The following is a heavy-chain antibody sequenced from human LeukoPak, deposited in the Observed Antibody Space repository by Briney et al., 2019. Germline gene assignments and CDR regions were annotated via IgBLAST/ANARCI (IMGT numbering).Heavy chain of an antibody. V-gene: IGHV1-3*01. Sequence: ASVRVSCKASGYTFTSYAIHWVRQAPGQRLEWMGWINPGNGNPKYSQKFQGRVTITRDTSASTAYMELSSLRSEDTAVYYCARASGGSTSPTYYYYYMDVWGKGTTVTVSS. CDR1: GYTFTSYA. D-gene: IGHD2-2*01. CDR2: INPGNGNP. CDR3: ARASGGSTSPTYYYYYMDV. J-gene: IGHJ6*03.